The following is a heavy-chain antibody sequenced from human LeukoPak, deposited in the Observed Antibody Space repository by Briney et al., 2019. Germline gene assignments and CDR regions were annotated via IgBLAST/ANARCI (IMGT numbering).Heavy chain of an antibody. CDR3: AREEDFWSGTMDV. CDR1: GGSISSSNW. CDR2: IYHSGST. D-gene: IGHD3-3*01. V-gene: IGHV4-4*02. J-gene: IGHJ6*03. Sequence: PSETLSLTCAVSGGSISSSNWWSWVRQPPGKGLEWIGEIYHSGSTNYNPSLKSRVTISVDKSKNQFSLRLSSVTAADTAVYYCAREEDFWSGTMDVWGKGTTVTVSS.